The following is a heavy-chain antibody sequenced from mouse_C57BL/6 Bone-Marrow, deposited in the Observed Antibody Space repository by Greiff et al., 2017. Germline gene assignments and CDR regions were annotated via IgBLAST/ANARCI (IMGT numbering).Heavy chain of an antibody. Sequence: QVQLKQSGAELARPGASVKLSCKASGYTFTSYGISWVKQRTGQGLEWIGEIYPRSGNTYYNEKFKGKATLTADKSSSTAYMELRSLTSEDSAVYFCARDPYYYGSPWFAYWGQGTLVTVSA. CDR3: ARDPYYYGSPWFAY. V-gene: IGHV1-81*01. J-gene: IGHJ3*01. CDR1: GYTFTSYG. D-gene: IGHD1-1*01. CDR2: IYPRSGNT.